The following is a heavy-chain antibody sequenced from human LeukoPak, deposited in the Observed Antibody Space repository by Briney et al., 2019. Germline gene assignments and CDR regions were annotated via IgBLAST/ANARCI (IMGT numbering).Heavy chain of an antibody. J-gene: IGHJ4*02. CDR2: INSDGSST. CDR3: ARVNDSSGYYPSYFDY. CDR1: GFTFSSYW. Sequence: PGGSLRLSCAASGFTFSSYWMHWVRQAPGKGLVWVSRINSDGSSTSYADSVKGRFTISRDNAKNTLYLRMNSLRAEDTAVYYCARVNDSSGYYPSYFDYWGQGTLVTVSS. D-gene: IGHD3-22*01. V-gene: IGHV3-74*01.